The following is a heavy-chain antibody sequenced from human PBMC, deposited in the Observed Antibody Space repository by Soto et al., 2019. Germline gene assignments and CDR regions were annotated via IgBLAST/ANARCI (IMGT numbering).Heavy chain of an antibody. CDR2: IYYSGST. Sequence: PSETLSLTCTVFGGSISSSSYYCGWIRQPPGKGLEWIGSIYYSGSTYYNPSLKSRVTISVDTSKNQFSLKLSSVTAADTAVYYCARLQFQAAGTAFVYYYCYGMDVWGQGTTVTVSS. CDR3: ARLQFQAAGTAFVYYYCYGMDV. CDR1: GGSISSSSYY. D-gene: IGHD6-13*01. J-gene: IGHJ6*02. V-gene: IGHV4-39*01.